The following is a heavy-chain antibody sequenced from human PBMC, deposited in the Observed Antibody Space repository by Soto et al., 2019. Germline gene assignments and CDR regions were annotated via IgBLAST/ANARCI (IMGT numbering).Heavy chain of an antibody. D-gene: IGHD3-22*01. CDR3: ARVKGYYDSSGYYFWFDP. J-gene: IGHJ5*02. CDR1: GGSISSGGYS. Sequence: TLSLTCAVSGGSISSGGYSWSWIRQPPGKGLEWIGYIYHSVSTYYNPSLKSRVTISVDRSKNQFSLKLSSVTAADTAVYYCARVKGYYDSSGYYFWFDPWGQGTLVTGSS. V-gene: IGHV4-30-2*01. CDR2: IYHSVST.